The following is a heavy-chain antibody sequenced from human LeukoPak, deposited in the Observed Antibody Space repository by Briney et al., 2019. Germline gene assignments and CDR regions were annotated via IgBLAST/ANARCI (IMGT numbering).Heavy chain of an antibody. D-gene: IGHD2-2*01. V-gene: IGHV4-39*01. Sequence: RPSETLSLTCTVSGGSISSSSYYWGWIRQPPGKGLEWIGSIYYSGSTYYNPSLKSRVTISVDTSKNQFSLKLSSVTAADTAVYYCARAGCDIVVVPAAIRSLGYYYYYMDVWGKGTTVTVSS. CDR3: ARAGCDIVVVPAAIRSLGYYYYYMDV. J-gene: IGHJ6*03. CDR2: IYYSGST. CDR1: GGSISSSSYY.